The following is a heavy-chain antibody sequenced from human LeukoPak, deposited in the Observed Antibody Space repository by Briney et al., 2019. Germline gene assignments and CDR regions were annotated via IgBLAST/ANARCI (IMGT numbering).Heavy chain of an antibody. CDR3: ARDPCTNGVCYTTFDY. V-gene: IGHV3-13*01. Sequence: GGSLRLSCAASGFTFSSYDMHWVRQATGKGLEWVSAIGTAGDTYYPGSVKGRFTISRENAKNSLYLQMNSLRAEDTAVYYCARDPCTNGVCYTTFDYWGQGTLVTVSS. J-gene: IGHJ4*02. CDR2: IGTAGDT. D-gene: IGHD2-8*01. CDR1: GFTFSSYD.